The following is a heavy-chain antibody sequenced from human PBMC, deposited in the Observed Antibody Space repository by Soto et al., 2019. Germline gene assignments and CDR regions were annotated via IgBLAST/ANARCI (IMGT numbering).Heavy chain of an antibody. D-gene: IGHD2-8*01. Sequence: ALRLSCAASGCTFSNYGMHWVRQAPGKGLEWVAVISYDGSNKYYADSVKGRFTISRDNSKNTLYLQMNSLRAEDTAVYYCAKDGGDCTNGVCSVGGYWGQGTLLTVSS. CDR1: GCTFSNYG. V-gene: IGHV3-30*18. CDR2: ISYDGSNK. J-gene: IGHJ4*02. CDR3: AKDGGDCTNGVCSVGGY.